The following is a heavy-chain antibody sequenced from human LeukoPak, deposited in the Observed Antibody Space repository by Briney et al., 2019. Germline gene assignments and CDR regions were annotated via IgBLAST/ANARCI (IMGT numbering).Heavy chain of an antibody. CDR3: ARDVISIGEFDY. D-gene: IGHD3-3*02. J-gene: IGHJ4*02. CDR1: GFTFSSYN. CDR2: ISSSTNYI. V-gene: IGHV3-21*01. Sequence: GGTLRLSCAASGFTFSSYNMNWVRQAPGKGLEWVSFISSSTNYIYYADSVKGRFTISRDNAKNSLYLQMNSLRAEDTAFYYCARDVISIGEFDYWGQGTLVTVSS.